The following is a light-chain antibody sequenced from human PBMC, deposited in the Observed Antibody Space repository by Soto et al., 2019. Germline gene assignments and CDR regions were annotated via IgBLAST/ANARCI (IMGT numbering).Light chain of an antibody. CDR2: DAS. Sequence: EIVLTQSPGTLSLSPGERATLSCRASRSVGNNYRARYHQWPGQAPKLLIYDASSRATGIPDRFSGSRSGTDFTLTITRLEPEDFAIYYCQQYAYSPLTFGGGTKVEIK. CDR1: RSVGNNY. CDR3: QQYAYSPLT. V-gene: IGKV3-20*01. J-gene: IGKJ4*01.